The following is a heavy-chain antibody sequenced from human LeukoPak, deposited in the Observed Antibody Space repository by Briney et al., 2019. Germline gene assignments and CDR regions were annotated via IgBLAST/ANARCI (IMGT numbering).Heavy chain of an antibody. CDR3: ARDVVVVATTVYYYYGMDV. CDR2: IYYRGST. V-gene: IGHV4-59*01. J-gene: IGHJ6*02. CDR1: GGSINNYY. D-gene: IGHD2-15*01. Sequence: SETLSLTCTVSGGSINNYYWSWIRQPPGKGLEWIGYIYYRGSTNYNPSLKSRVTISVDTSKNQFSLKLSSVTAADTAVYYCARDVVVVATTVYYYYGMDVWGQGTTVTVSS.